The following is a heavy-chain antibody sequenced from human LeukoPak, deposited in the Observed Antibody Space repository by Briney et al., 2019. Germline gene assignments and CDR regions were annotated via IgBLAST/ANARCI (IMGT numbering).Heavy chain of an antibody. CDR2: MNPNSGNT. J-gene: IGHJ4*02. CDR1: GYTFTSYD. V-gene: IGHV1-8*01. CDR3: ARGLRDSSGREYFDY. D-gene: IGHD6-19*01. Sequence: GASVNVSCKASGYTFTSYDVNWVRQATGQGLEWMGWMNPNSGNTGYAQKFQGRVTMTRNTSISTAYMELSSLRSEDTAVYYCARGLRDSSGREYFDYWGQGTLVTVSS.